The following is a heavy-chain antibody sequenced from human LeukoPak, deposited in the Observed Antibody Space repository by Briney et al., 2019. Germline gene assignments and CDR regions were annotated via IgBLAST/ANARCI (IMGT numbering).Heavy chain of an antibody. CDR2: INWNGGAT. CDR1: GFTFDDYG. D-gene: IGHD5-18*01. V-gene: IGHV3-20*04. Sequence: GGSLRLSCAASGFTFDDYGMSWVRQAPGKGLEWVPGINWNGGATGYADSVKGRFTISRDNAKNSLFLQMNSLRAEDTALYYCATRSRGYSYGGFDYWGQGTLVTVSS. J-gene: IGHJ4*02. CDR3: ATRSRGYSYGGFDY.